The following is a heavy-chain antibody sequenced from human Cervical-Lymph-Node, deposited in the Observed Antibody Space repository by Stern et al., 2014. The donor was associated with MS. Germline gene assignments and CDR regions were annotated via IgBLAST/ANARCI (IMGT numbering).Heavy chain of an antibody. CDR3: ARFSCSSTSCYERWFDP. Sequence: LMQSGAEVKKPGASVKVSCKASGYTFTSYAMHWVRQAPGQRLEWMGWINAGNGNTKYSQKFQGRVTITRDTSASTAYMELSSLRSEDTAVYYCARFSCSSTSCYERWFDPWGQGTLVTVSS. CDR2: INAGNGNT. D-gene: IGHD2-2*01. J-gene: IGHJ5*02. CDR1: GYTFTSYA. V-gene: IGHV1-3*01.